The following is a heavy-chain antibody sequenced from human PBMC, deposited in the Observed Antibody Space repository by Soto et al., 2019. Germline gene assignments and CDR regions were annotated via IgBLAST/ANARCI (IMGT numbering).Heavy chain of an antibody. CDR3: AIDIVSVGPRANDAFDV. J-gene: IGHJ3*01. CDR2: ITPANGKT. Sequence: QVQLVQSGAEVKKPGASVNISCQASGFTFSDTLITCVRQGPGQRLEWMGWITPANGKTRYSESFQGRVTISSLSAASTAYVALSDLTSEHTAVYYRAIDIVSVGPRANDAFDVWGQGTMITASS. CDR1: GFTFSDTL. V-gene: IGHV1-3*01. D-gene: IGHD1-26*01.